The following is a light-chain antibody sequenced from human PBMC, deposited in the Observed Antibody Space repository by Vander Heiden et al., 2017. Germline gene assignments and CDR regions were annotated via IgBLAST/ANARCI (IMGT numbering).Light chain of an antibody. CDR2: GAS. J-gene: IGKJ4*01. Sequence: EIVLTQSPGTLSLSPGERATLSCRASQSVSSSYLAWYQQTPGQAPRLLIYGASSRATGIPDRFSGSGSGTDFTLTISRLEPEEFAVYYCQQYGSSPSLTFGGGTKVEIK. CDR3: QQYGSSPSLT. V-gene: IGKV3-20*01. CDR1: QSVSSSY.